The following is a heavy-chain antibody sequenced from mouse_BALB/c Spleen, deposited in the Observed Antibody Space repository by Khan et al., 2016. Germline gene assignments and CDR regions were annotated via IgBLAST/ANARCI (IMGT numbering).Heavy chain of an antibody. CDR1: EFDFSRYW. V-gene: IGHV4-1*02. CDR2: INPDSSTI. Sequence: EVKLLESGGGLVQPGGSLKLSCAASEFDFSRYWMTWVRQAPGKGLEWIGEINPDSSTINYTPSLKDKFIISRDNAKNTLYLQMSKVRSEDTALYYCARLYYYGCVAYWGQGTTLTVSS. CDR3: ARLYYYGCVAY. J-gene: IGHJ2*01. D-gene: IGHD1-1*01.